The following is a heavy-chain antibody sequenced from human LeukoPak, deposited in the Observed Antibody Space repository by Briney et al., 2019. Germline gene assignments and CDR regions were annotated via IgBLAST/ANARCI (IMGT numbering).Heavy chain of an antibody. CDR3: ARDRGLTAELCETPDY. CDR2: INPNSGGT. D-gene: IGHD7-27*01. CDR1: GYTFTDYY. V-gene: IGHV1-2*02. J-gene: IGHJ4*02. Sequence: ASVKVSCKASGYTFTDYYMHWVRQAPGQGLEWMGWINPNSGGTIYAQKFQDRVTMTWDTSISTAYMELSRLRFDDTAVYYCARDRGLTAELCETPDYWGQGTLVTVSS.